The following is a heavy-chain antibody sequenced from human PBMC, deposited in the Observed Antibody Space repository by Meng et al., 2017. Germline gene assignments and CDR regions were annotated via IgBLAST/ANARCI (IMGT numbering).Heavy chain of an antibody. CDR3: ARDIRGYYYYGMEV. CDR2: ISYDGSNK. V-gene: IGHV3-30*04. Sequence: GESLKISCAASGFTFSSYAMHWVRQAPGKGLEWVAVISYDGSNKYYADSVKGRFTISRDNSKNTLYLQMNSLRAEDTAVYYCARDIRGYYYYGMEVWGQGTTVTVSS. J-gene: IGHJ6*02. D-gene: IGHD3-10*01. CDR1: GFTFSSYA.